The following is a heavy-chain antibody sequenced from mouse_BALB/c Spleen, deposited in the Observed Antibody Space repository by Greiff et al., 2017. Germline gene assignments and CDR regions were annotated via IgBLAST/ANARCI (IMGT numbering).Heavy chain of an antibody. CDR3: ARTGYGYYYFDY. CDR1: GFAFSSYD. J-gene: IGHJ2*01. V-gene: IGHV5-12-1*01. CDR2: ISSGGGST. D-gene: IGHD1-2*01. Sequence: EVKLVESGGGLEKPGGSLKLSCAASGFAFSSYDMSWVRQTPEKRLEWVAYISSGGGSTYYPDTVKGRFTISRDNAKNTLYLQMSSLKSEDTAMYYCARTGYGYYYFDYWGQGTTLTVSS.